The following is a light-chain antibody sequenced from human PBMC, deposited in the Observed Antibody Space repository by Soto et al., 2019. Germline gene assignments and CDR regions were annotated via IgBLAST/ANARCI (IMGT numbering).Light chain of an antibody. CDR2: VGTGWIVG. CDR1: SGYSNYK. Sequence: QPVLTQPPSASASLGASVTLTCTLSSGYSNYKVDWYQQRPGKGPRFVMRVGTGWIVGSKGDGIPDRFSVLGSGLNRYLTIKNIQEEDESDYHCGADHGSGSNFVVFGGGTQLTVL. V-gene: IGLV9-49*01. J-gene: IGLJ2*01. CDR3: GADHGSGSNFVV.